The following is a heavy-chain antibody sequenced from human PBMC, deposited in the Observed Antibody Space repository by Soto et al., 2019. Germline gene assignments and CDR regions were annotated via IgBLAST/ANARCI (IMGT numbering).Heavy chain of an antibody. CDR1: GGSVGSGSYY. J-gene: IGHJ6*02. CDR2: IYYSGST. V-gene: IGHV4-61*01. CDR3: ARDWIPDKDYYYGMDV. D-gene: IGHD5-18*01. Sequence: SETLSLTCTVSGGSVGSGSYYWSWIRQPPGKGLEWIGYIYYSGSTNYNPSLKSRVTISVDTSKNQFSLKLSSVTAADTAVYYCARDWIPDKDYYYGMDVWGQGTTVTVSS.